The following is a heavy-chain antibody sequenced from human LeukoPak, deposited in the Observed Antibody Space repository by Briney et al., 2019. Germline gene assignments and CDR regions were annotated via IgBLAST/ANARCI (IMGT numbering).Heavy chain of an antibody. CDR1: GFTFSSCS. V-gene: IGHV3-21*01. CDR2: ISSSSSYI. D-gene: IGHD6-13*01. J-gene: IGHJ4*02. CDR3: ARDRYSSSWYYDY. Sequence: PGGSLRLSCAASGFTFSSCSMNWVRQAPGKGLEWVSSISSSSSYIYYADSVKGRFTISRDNAKNSLYLQMNSLRAEDTAVYYCARDRYSSSWYYDYWGQGTLVTVSS.